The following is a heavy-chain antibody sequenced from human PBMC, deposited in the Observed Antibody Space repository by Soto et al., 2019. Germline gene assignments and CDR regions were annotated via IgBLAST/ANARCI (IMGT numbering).Heavy chain of an antibody. V-gene: IGHV3-23*01. J-gene: IGHJ4*02. CDR2: ITGSGGRP. CDR3: AKARCTTTDCYVPDY. CDR1: GFTFSTYT. D-gene: IGHD1-26*01. Sequence: PAVSLRLSCVASGFTFSTYTVSWVRQAQGKGLEWVSVITGSGGRPSYADSVQGRFSISRDNPKNTLYLQMNSLRGEDTAMYYCAKARCTTTDCYVPDYWGQGTLVTVSS.